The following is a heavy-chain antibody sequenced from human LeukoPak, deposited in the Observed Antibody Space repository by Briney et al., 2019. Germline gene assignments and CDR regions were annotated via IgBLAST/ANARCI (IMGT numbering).Heavy chain of an antibody. J-gene: IGHJ3*02. D-gene: IGHD3-22*01. CDR3: ARGVSDYYDSSGYHSAGGAFDI. CDR2: ISSSSSTI. V-gene: IGHV3-48*01. CDR1: GFTFSSYS. Sequence: GGSLRLSCAASGFTFSSYSMNWVRQAPGKGLEWVSYISSSSSTIYYADSVKGRFTISRGNAKNSLYLQMNSLRAEDTAVYYCARGVSDYYDSSGYHSAGGAFDIWGQGTMVTVSS.